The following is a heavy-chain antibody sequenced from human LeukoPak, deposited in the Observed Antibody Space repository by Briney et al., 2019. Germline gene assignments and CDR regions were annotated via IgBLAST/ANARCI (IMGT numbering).Heavy chain of an antibody. CDR3: VRGPPNWGYDY. V-gene: IGHV1-8*01. J-gene: IGHJ4*02. CDR2: MSPSSCNT. Sequence: ASVKVSCKASGYTFTSYDINWVRQATGQGLEWMGWMSPSSCNTGYAQKFQGRVTMTRSTSMSTAYMELSSLRSEDTAVYYCVRGPPNWGYDYWGQGTLVTVSS. D-gene: IGHD7-27*01. CDR1: GYTFTSYD.